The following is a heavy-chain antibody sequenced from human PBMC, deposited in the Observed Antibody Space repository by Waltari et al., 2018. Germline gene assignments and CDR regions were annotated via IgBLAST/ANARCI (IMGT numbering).Heavy chain of an antibody. V-gene: IGHV4-4*07. CDR1: GGSISSYY. D-gene: IGHD6-13*01. J-gene: IGHJ5*02. CDR2: IYTSGST. CDR3: AREGDQLVLDWFDP. Sequence: QVQLQESGPGLVKPSDNLSLTCTVPGGSISSYYWSWIRPPAGKGLEWIGRIYTSGSTNYNPSLKSRVTMSVDTSKNQFSLKLSSVTAADTAVYYCAREGDQLVLDWFDPWGQGTLVTVSS.